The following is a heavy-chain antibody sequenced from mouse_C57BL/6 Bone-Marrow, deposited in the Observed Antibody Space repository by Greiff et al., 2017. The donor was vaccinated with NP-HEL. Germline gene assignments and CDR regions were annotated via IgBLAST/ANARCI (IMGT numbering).Heavy chain of an antibody. CDR1: GYTFTSYW. D-gene: IGHD2-2*01. CDR3: ARVSTMVKWFSY. V-gene: IGHV1-59*01. J-gene: IGHJ3*01. CDR2: IDPSDSYT. Sequence: VQLQQPGAELVRPGTSVKLSCKASGYTFTSYWMHWVKQRPGQGLEWIGVIDPSDSYTNYNQKFKGKATLTVDTSSSTAYMQLSSLTSEDSAVYYLARVSTMVKWFSYWGQGTLVTVSA.